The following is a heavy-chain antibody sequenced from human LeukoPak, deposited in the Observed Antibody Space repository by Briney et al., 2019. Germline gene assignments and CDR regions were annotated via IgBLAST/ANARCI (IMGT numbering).Heavy chain of an antibody. D-gene: IGHD3-16*01. J-gene: IGHJ2*01. CDR2: IYYSGNT. Sequence: SETLSLTCTVSGGSISSYYWSWIRQPPGRGLEWIGYIYYSGNTNYNPSLKSRVTISEDTSKNQFSLKLSSVTAADTAVYFCAKGEAVTWHWYFDLWGRGTLVTVSS. CDR3: AKGEAVTWHWYFDL. CDR1: GGSISSYY. V-gene: IGHV4-59*01.